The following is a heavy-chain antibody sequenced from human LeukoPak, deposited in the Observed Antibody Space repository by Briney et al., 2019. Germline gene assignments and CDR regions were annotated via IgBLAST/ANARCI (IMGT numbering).Heavy chain of an antibody. CDR3: ARTQGVYYGGNSGAFDI. Sequence: ASVKVSCKTSGYTFTNYYIHWVRQAPGQGLEWMGRIDPNTGGTKSAKNFQGRVTITRDTSASTAYMELSSLRSEDTAVYYCARTQGVYYGGNSGAFDIWGQGTMVTVSS. D-gene: IGHD4-23*01. CDR2: IDPNTGGT. J-gene: IGHJ3*02. V-gene: IGHV1-2*06. CDR1: GYTFTNYY.